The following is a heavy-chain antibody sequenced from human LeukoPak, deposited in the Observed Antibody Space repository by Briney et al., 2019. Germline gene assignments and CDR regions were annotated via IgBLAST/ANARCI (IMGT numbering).Heavy chain of an antibody. V-gene: IGHV3-48*02. J-gene: IGHJ4*02. Sequence: PGGSLRLSCAASGFTFSSYSMNWVRQAPGKGLEWVSYISSSSSTIYYADSVKGRFTISRDNAKNSLYLQMNSLRDEDTAVYYCASNSFWSGQYFDYWGQGTLVTVSS. CDR2: ISSSSSTI. D-gene: IGHD3-3*01. CDR3: ASNSFWSGQYFDY. CDR1: GFTFSSYS.